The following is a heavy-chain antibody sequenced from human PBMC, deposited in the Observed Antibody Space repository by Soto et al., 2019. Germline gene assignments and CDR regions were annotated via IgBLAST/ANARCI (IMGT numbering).Heavy chain of an antibody. V-gene: IGHV1-2*04. CDR3: ARGIRGYCSSTSCYRLKWSDP. J-gene: IGHJ5*02. CDR1: GYTFTGYY. D-gene: IGHD2-2*01. CDR2: INPNSGGT. Sequence: ASVKVSCKASGYTFTGYYMHWVRQAPGQGLEWMGWINPNSGGTNYAQKFQGWVTMTRDTSISTAYMELSRLRSDDTAVYYCARGIRGYCSSTSCYRLKWSDPWGQRTLVTV.